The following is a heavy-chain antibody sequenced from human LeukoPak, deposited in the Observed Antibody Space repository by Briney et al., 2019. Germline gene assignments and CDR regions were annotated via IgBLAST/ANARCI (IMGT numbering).Heavy chain of an antibody. CDR2: IYTSGST. J-gene: IGHJ6*03. CDR3: AREYQDIVVVPAAMFYYYYYMDV. Sequence: SETLSLTCTVSGYSISSGYYWGWIRQPAGKGLEWIERIYTSGSTNYNPSLKSRVTMSVDTSKNQFSLKLSSVTAADTAVYYCAREYQDIVVVPAAMFYYYYYMDVWGKGTTVTISS. CDR1: GYSISSGYY. D-gene: IGHD2-2*01. V-gene: IGHV4-4*07.